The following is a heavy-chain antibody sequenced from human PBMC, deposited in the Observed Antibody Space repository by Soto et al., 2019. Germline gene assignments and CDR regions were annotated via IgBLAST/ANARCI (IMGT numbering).Heavy chain of an antibody. D-gene: IGHD4-17*01. V-gene: IGHV1-18*01. CDR1: GYTYTSYG. CDR3: ASLQHPRTVTCYEH. J-gene: IGHJ4*02. Sequence: AAVNVSCKASGYTYTSYGLSWMRQAPGQGLEWMRLISAYNGNTNYAQKLQGRVTMTTDTAASTAYVELWSLRSDDPAAFYSASLQHPRTVTCYEHWGQGTVLTVCS. CDR2: ISAYNGNT.